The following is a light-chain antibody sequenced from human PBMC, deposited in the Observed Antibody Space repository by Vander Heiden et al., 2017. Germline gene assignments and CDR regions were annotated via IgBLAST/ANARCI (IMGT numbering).Light chain of an antibody. CDR3: CSYAGSYSWV. J-gene: IGLJ3*02. CDR2: DVS. Sequence: ALTPPRSVSGSPGQSVTISCTGTSSDVGGYNYVSWYQQHPGKAPKLMIYDVSKRPSGVPDRFSGSKSGNTASLTISGLQAEDEADYYCCSYAGSYSWVFGGGTKLTVL. V-gene: IGLV2-11*01. CDR1: SSDVGGYNY.